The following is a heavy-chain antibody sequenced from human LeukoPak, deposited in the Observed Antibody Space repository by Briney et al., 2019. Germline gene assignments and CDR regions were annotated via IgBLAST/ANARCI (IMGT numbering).Heavy chain of an antibody. CDR3: ARPLGYCSNTRCPQPWFDP. Sequence: SETLSLTCGVYGGSFSGFYWTWIRQPPGKGLEWIGEINHRGITNYNPSLKSRVTMSVDTSRNQFSLKLTSVTAADTAVYYCARPLGYCSNTRCPQPWFDPWGQGTLVTVSS. D-gene: IGHD2-2*01. J-gene: IGHJ5*02. V-gene: IGHV4-34*01. CDR1: GGSFSGFY. CDR2: INHRGIT.